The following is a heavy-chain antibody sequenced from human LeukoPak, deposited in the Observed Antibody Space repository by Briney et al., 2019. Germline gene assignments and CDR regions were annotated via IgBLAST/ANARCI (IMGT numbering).Heavy chain of an antibody. CDR3: AELGITMIGGV. D-gene: IGHD3-10*02. J-gene: IGHJ6*04. V-gene: IGHV3-23*01. Sequence: PGGSLRLSCAASGFTFSNYAMSWVRQAPGKGLEWVSAISGSGGSTYYADSVKGRFTISRDNAKNSLYLQMNSLRAEDTAVYYCAELGITMIGGVWGKGTTVTISS. CDR1: GFTFSNYA. CDR2: ISGSGGST.